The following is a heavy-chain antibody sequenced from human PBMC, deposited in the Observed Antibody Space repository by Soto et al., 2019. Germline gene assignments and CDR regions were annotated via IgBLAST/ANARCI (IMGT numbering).Heavy chain of an antibody. D-gene: IGHD2-21*01. J-gene: IGHJ3*02. CDR2: IRSKANSYAT. CDR3: TRRDCGGDCYTSSGAFDI. CDR1: GFTFSGSA. V-gene: IGHV3-73*01. Sequence: GGSLRLSCAASGFTFSGSAMHWVRQASGKGLEWVGRIRSKANSYATAYAASVKGRFTISRDDSKNTAYLQMNSLKTEDTAVYYCTRRDCGGDCYTSSGAFDIWGQGTMVTVSS.